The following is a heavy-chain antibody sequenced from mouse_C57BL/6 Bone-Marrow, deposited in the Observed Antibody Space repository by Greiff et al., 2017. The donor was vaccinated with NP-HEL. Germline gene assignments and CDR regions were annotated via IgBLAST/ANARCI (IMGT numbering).Heavy chain of an antibody. J-gene: IGHJ1*03. V-gene: IGHV1-64*01. CDR3: ASPLYYDYDDWYFDV. CDR1: GYTFTSYW. Sequence: VQLQQSGAELVKPGASVKLSCKASGYTFTSYWMHWVKQRPGQGLEWIGMIHPNSGSTNYNEKFKSKATLTVDKSSSTAYMQLSSLTSEDSAVYYCASPLYYDYDDWYFDVWGTGTTVTVSS. D-gene: IGHD2-4*01. CDR2: IHPNSGST.